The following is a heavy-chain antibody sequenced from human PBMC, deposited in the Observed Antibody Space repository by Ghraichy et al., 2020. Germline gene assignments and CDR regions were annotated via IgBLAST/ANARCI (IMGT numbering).Heavy chain of an antibody. CDR2: TYRRSKWYN. D-gene: IGHD3-16*01. V-gene: IGHV6-1*01. J-gene: IGHJ3*02. Sequence: SQTLSLTCAISGDSVSSNSAAWNWIRQSPSRGLEWLGRTYRRSKWYNDFAVSVKSRITINADTSKNQFSLQLNSVTSEDTAVYYCARDMRSNDAFDIWGQGTLVTVSS. CDR3: ARDMRSNDAFDI. CDR1: GDSVSSNSAA.